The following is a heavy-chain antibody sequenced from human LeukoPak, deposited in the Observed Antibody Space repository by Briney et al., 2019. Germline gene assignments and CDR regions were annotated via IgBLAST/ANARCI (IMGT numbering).Heavy chain of an antibody. CDR1: GFTFSSYS. D-gene: IGHD1-7*01. V-gene: IGHV3-21*01. CDR3: ARDNITGTTGPYYYYGMDV. Sequence: PGGSLRLSCAASGFTFSSYSMNWVRQAPGKGLEWVSSISSSSSYIYYADSVKGRFTISRDNAKNSLYLQMNSLRAEDTAVYYCARDNITGTTGPYYYYGMDVWGQGTTVTASS. J-gene: IGHJ6*02. CDR2: ISSSSSYI.